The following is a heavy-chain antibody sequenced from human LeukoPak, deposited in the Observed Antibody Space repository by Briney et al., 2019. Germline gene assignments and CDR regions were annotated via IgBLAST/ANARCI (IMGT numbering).Heavy chain of an antibody. CDR2: INPNSGGT. Sequence: ASVKVSCKASGYTFTGYYMHWVRQAPGQGLEWMGWINPNSGGTNYAQKFQGRVTMTRDTSISTAYMELSRLRSDDTAVYYCAKDLLRGYGDYGPWGYWGQGTLVTVSS. CDR1: GYTFTGYY. J-gene: IGHJ4*02. D-gene: IGHD4-17*01. V-gene: IGHV1-2*02. CDR3: AKDLLRGYGDYGPWGY.